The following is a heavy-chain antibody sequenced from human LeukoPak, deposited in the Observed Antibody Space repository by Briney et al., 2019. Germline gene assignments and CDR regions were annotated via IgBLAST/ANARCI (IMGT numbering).Heavy chain of an antibody. Sequence: PGGSLRLSCAASGFTFSSYSMSWVRQAPGKGLEWVSYISSSSSTIYYADSVKGRFTISRDNAKNSLYLQMNSLRDEDTAVYYCARDGMVRGVIIWDAFDIWGQGTMVTVSS. CDR1: GFTFSSYS. CDR2: ISSSSSTI. CDR3: ARDGMVRGVIIWDAFDI. V-gene: IGHV3-48*02. J-gene: IGHJ3*02. D-gene: IGHD3-10*01.